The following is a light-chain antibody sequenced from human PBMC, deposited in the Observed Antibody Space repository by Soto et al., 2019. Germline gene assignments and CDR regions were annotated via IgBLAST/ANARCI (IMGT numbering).Light chain of an antibody. CDR1: QSVSSY. J-gene: IGKJ1*01. V-gene: IGKV3-11*01. CDR3: PPPSHRPPT. CDR2: DAS. Sequence: EIVLTQSPATLSLSPGERATLSCRASQSVSSYLAWYQQKPGQAPRLLIYDASNRATGIPARFSGSGSGTDLPPPIRRLEAENFAVYYFPPPSHRPPTFGQGNKGENK.